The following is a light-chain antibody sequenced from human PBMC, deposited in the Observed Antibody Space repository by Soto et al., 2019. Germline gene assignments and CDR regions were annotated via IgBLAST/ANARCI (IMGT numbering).Light chain of an antibody. CDR1: SSNIGAGYD. CDR3: QSYDISLSGPWV. J-gene: IGLJ3*02. Sequence: QSVLTQPTSVSGAPGQRVAISCTGNSSNIGAGYDVHWYQQLPGSAPKLLIYANINRPSGVPDRFSGSKSGASASLTIIGLQAEDEADYYCQSYDISLSGPWVFGGGTKLTVL. CDR2: ANI. V-gene: IGLV1-40*01.